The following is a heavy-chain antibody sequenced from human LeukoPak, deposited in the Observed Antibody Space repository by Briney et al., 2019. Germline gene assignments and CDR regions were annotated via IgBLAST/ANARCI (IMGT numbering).Heavy chain of an antibody. CDR2: IWYDGSNK. J-gene: IGHJ4*02. D-gene: IGHD4-17*01. CDR1: GFTFSSYG. V-gene: IGHV3-33*01. Sequence: GGSLRLSCAASGFTFSSYGMLWVRQAPGKGLEWVAVIWYDGSNKYYADSVKGRFTISRDNSKNTLYLQMNSLRAEDTAVYYCARRIYGDYGSPVDYWGQGTLVTVSS. CDR3: ARRIYGDYGSPVDY.